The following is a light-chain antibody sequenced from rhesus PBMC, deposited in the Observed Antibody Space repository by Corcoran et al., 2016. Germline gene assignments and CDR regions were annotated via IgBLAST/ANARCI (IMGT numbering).Light chain of an antibody. V-gene: IGKV1-74*01. J-gene: IGKJ2*01. CDR3: QHGYGTPYS. CDR2: KAS. CDR1: ANVNNY. Sequence: DIQMTQSPSSLSASVGDRVTITCRSSANVNNYLNWYQQKPGKAPKLLNNKASPLKSGVPSRFSGSGSGTDYTFTISSLQPEDVATYYCQHGYGTPYSFGQGTKVGIK.